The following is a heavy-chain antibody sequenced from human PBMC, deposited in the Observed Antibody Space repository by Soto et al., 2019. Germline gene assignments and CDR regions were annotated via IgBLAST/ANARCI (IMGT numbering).Heavy chain of an antibody. CDR3: ARLGMAGLRGVYYYYGLDV. V-gene: IGHV4-4*07. Sequence: SETLSLTCTVSGVSISSYFWTWIRQPAGKGLEWIGRIYTSGTTNYNPSLKSRVTMSVDTSKKQVSLKLTSVTVADTAVYFCARLGMAGLRGVYYYYGLDVWGQGTTVTVSS. CDR1: GVSISSYF. D-gene: IGHD3-10*01. CDR2: IYTSGTT. J-gene: IGHJ6*02.